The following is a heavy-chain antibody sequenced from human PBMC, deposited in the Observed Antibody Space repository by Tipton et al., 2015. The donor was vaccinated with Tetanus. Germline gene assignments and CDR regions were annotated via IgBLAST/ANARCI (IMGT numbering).Heavy chain of an antibody. CDR3: ARDPWLDY. J-gene: IGHJ4*02. V-gene: IGHV4-61*08. CDR2: LYDNGRT. Sequence: TLSLTCTVSGDSISSADYYWSWIRQPPGKGLEWIGYLYDNGRTKYNPSLNSRVTISVDTPKKQLSLKLTSVTAADTAVYYCARDPWLDYWGQGTLVTVSS. CDR1: GDSISSADYY.